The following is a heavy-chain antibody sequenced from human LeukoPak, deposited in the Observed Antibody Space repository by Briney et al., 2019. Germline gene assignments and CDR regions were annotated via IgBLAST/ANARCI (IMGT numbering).Heavy chain of an antibody. CDR2: INPNSGGT. V-gene: IGHV1-2*04. Sequence: ASVKVSCKASGYTFTGYYMHWVRQAPGQGLEWMGWINPNSGGTNYAQKFQGWVTMTRDTSISTAYMELSRLRSEDTAVYYCARGSTMVRALMDVWGQGTTVTVSS. D-gene: IGHD3-10*01. J-gene: IGHJ6*02. CDR1: GYTFTGYY. CDR3: ARGSTMVRALMDV.